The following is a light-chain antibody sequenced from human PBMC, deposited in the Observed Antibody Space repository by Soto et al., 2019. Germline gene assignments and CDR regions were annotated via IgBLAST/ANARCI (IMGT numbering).Light chain of an antibody. Sequence: DIQMTQSPSSLSASVGDRVTITCRAPHDISSYLAWYQQKPGKVPKLLIYAASTLQSGVPSRFSGSGSGTEFTLTISSLQPGDLATYFCQQTYSTPWTFAQGTKVDI. V-gene: IGKV1-27*01. J-gene: IGKJ1*01. CDR3: QQTYSTPWT. CDR1: HDISSY. CDR2: AAS.